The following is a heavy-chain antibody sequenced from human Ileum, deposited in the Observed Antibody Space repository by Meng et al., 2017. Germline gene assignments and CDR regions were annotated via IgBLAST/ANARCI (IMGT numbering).Heavy chain of an antibody. CDR1: GCSFSSGHW. CDR3: VNYCSGGKCSPNEKTQH. V-gene: IGHV4-4*02. Sequence: QMQLQESGPGLVKPSGTLSLTCGVSGCSFSSGHWWGWVRQPPGKGLEWIGEIFHTGNTNYNPSLQSRVSLSIDKSKNQFSLKVISVTAADTAVYYCVNYCSGGKCSPNEKTQHWGQGTLVTVSS. CDR2: IFHTGNT. D-gene: IGHD2-15*01. J-gene: IGHJ1*01.